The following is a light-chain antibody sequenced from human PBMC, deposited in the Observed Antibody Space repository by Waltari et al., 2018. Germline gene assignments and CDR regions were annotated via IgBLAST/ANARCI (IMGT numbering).Light chain of an antibody. CDR1: NSNIGGYNY. V-gene: IGLV2-11*01. Sequence: QSALSQPRSVSGSPGQSVTISCPGTNSNIGGYNYVSWYQHHPGKVPKLTIYEVSKRPSGVPDRFSGSKSGNTASLTISGLQAEDEAHYYCCSYAGRLWVFGGGTNLTVL. J-gene: IGLJ3*02. CDR2: EVS. CDR3: CSYAGRLWV.